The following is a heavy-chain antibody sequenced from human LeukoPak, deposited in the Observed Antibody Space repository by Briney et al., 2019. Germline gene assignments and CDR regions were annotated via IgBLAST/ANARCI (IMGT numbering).Heavy chain of an antibody. D-gene: IGHD3-10*01. Sequence: GSLRLSCAASGFTFSSQGMHWVRQAPGQGPEWVAVTSYDGSNKYYADSVKGRFTVSRDNSKNTLYLQMNSLRAEDTAVYYCAKDWDQYRSGCDHWGQGTLVTVSS. J-gene: IGHJ4*02. CDR2: TSYDGSNK. CDR3: AKDWDQYRSGCDH. V-gene: IGHV3-30*18. CDR1: GFTFSSQG.